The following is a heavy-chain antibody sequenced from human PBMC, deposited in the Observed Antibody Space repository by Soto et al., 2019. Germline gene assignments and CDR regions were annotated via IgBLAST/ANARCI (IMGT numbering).Heavy chain of an antibody. CDR2: TYRGGTT. J-gene: IGHJ4*02. CDR1: GFTISTNY. Sequence: GGSLRLSCAASGFTISTNYMSWVRQAPGKGIEWISVTYRGGTTYNAESVQGRFAISTDNSQNTLHLHMSSLRAEDTAVYYCARDLNYWGQGTLVTVSS. CDR3: ARDLNY. V-gene: IGHV3-66*01.